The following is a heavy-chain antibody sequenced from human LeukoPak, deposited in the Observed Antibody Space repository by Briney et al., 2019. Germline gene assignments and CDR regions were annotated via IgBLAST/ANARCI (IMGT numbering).Heavy chain of an antibody. Sequence: SVTVSCKADGGTFNNFAFNWVRLAPGQGLEWMGGFIPKSGTAKYAQNFQGRITITADESSRTAYMELSSLRYEDTALYYCATPVKYWDVWSGYSPFDYWGQGTLVTVSS. CDR1: GGTFNNFA. D-gene: IGHD3-3*02. V-gene: IGHV1-69*13. CDR3: ATPVKYWDVWSGYSPFDY. CDR2: FIPKSGTA. J-gene: IGHJ4*02.